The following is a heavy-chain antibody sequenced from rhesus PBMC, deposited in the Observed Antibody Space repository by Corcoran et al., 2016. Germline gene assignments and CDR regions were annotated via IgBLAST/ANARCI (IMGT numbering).Heavy chain of an antibody. D-gene: IGHD1-32*01. CDR3: ARGGGMGFLDS. J-gene: IGHJ6*01. V-gene: IGHV4-165*01. CDR1: GGSFSGYY. CDR2: ISGSNGST. Sequence: QVQLQESGPGLVKPSETLSLTCAVSGGSFSGYYWGWIRKPPGRGLEWIGYISGSNGSTDYNPSLESRVTISSDTSKNQCSLKRSSVTAADTAVYYCARGGGMGFLDSWGQGVVVTVSS.